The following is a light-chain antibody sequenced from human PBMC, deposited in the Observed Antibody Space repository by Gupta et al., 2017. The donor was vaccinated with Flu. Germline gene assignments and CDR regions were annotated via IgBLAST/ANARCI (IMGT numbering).Light chain of an antibody. CDR2: EVS. J-gene: IGLJ1*01. CDR1: SSDVGGYDY. CDR3: SSYTSISTDI. V-gene: IGLV2-14*01. Sequence: SITISCTGTSSDVGGYDYVSWYQQYPDKAPKLSSDEVSNRPSGVSKRVSGSKSGNTESLTISGLQAEDEADYDCSSYTSISTDIFGTGTKATVL.